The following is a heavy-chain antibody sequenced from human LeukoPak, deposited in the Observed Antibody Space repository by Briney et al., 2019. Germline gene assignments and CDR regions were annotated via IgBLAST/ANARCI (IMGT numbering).Heavy chain of an antibody. D-gene: IGHD5-24*01. CDR2: INWNGGST. CDR1: GFTFDDYG. V-gene: IGHV3-20*04. CDR3: ARVRNGYSYAAFDI. Sequence: PGGSLRLSCAASGFTFDDYGMSWVRQAPGKGLEWVSGINWNGGSTGYADSVKGRFTISRDNAKNSLYLQMNSLRAEDTALYYCARVRNGYSYAAFDIWGQGTMVTVSS. J-gene: IGHJ3*02.